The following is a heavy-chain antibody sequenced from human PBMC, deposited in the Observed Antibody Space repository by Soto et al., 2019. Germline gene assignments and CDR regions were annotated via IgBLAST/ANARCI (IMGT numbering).Heavy chain of an antibody. D-gene: IGHD4-17*01. CDR3: TKDKDRGGDNYPPFDY. V-gene: IGHV3-23*01. CDR2: ISGSGVRT. Sequence: EVPLLDSGGGLVQPGGPRELPLQAFGLPFADYALSWVAKAPGKGLGGVGSISGSGVRTYSPESVQGRLPISRDNSKNTLHLQMDSLRAEDTAVYYCTKDKDRGGDNYPPFDYWGQGTLATVSS. J-gene: IGHJ4*02. CDR1: GLPFADYA.